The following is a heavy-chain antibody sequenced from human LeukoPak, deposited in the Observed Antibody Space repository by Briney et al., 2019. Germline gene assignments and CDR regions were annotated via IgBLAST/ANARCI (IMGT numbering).Heavy chain of an antibody. V-gene: IGHV3-7*05. CDR1: AITFSNSW. CDR3: ARDRVEVTTSMLGGVKRTVTDYYGMDV. J-gene: IGHJ6*02. D-gene: IGHD3-16*01. Sequence: GGSLRLSCTASAITFSNSWMSWVRQAPGKGLEWVANIKQDGSETNYVDSVKGRFTISRDNSRNTLYVRMNSLRAEDTAVYFCARDRVEVTTSMLGGVKRTVTDYYGMDVWGQGTTVNVSS. CDR2: IKQDGSET.